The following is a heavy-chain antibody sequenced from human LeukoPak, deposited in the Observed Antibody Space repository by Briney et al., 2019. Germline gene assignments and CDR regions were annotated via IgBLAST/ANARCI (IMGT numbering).Heavy chain of an antibody. V-gene: IGHV3-48*01. CDR1: GFTFSNYN. J-gene: IGHJ4*02. CDR3: ARGDYFASGSYSDY. Sequence: GGSLRLSCAASGFTFSNYNMDWVRQAPGKGLEWVSYISSSSRTIYYADSVKGRFTISRDNAKNSLYLQMNSLRAEDTAVYYCARGDYFASGSYSDYWGQGILVTVSS. D-gene: IGHD3-10*01. CDR2: ISSSSRTI.